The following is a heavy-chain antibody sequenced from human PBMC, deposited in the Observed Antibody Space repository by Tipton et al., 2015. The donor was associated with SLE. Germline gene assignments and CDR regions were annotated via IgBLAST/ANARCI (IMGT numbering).Heavy chain of an antibody. V-gene: IGHV4-59*01. Sequence: TLSLTCTVSGGSISSYYWSWIRQPPGKGLEWIGNIFNSGSTNYNPSLKSRVTISVDTSKNQFSLKLSSVTAADTVVYYCARADYDSSRLYWDFDLWGRGTQVNVSS. D-gene: IGHD3-22*01. CDR1: GGSISSYY. CDR2: IFNSGST. J-gene: IGHJ2*01. CDR3: ARADYDSSRLYWDFDL.